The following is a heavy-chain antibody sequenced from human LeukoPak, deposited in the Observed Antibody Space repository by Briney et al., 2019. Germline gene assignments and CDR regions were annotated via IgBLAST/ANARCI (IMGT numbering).Heavy chain of an antibody. V-gene: IGHV1-18*04. CDR2: ISPYTGNT. Sequence: ASVKVSCKASGYTFTSYGISWVRQAPGQGLEWMGSISPYTGNTKYAERFRDRVIMTTDTSTRTAYMELRSLRSDDTAVFYCARDQYDSVWGSYRPYFDYWGQGTLVTVSS. D-gene: IGHD3-16*02. CDR3: ARDQYDSVWGSYRPYFDY. CDR1: GYTFTSYG. J-gene: IGHJ4*02.